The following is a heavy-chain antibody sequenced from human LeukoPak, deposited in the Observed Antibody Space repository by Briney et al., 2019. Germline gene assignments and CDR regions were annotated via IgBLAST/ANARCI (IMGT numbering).Heavy chain of an antibody. CDR3: ARDWSGDDY. D-gene: IGHD3-3*01. J-gene: IGHJ4*02. V-gene: IGHV3-21*01. Sequence: GGSLRLSCGASGFAFSSYSMSWVRQAPGKGLEWVSSISSSSTYIYYVDSVKGRFTISRDDAKNSLYLQMNSLRAEDTALYYCARDWSGDDYWGQGTLVTVSS. CDR2: ISSSSTYI. CDR1: GFAFSSYS.